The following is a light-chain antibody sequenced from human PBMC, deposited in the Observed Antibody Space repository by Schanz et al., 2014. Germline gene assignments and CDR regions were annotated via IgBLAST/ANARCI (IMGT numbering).Light chain of an antibody. CDR3: SSYTSSSCSYV. CDR1: SSDVGGYNY. CDR2: DVS. J-gene: IGLJ1*01. V-gene: IGLV2-14*01. Sequence: QSALTQPPSASGSPGQSVTISCSGTSSDVGGYNYVSWYQQYPGKAPKLMIYDVSNRPSGVSNRFSASKSGNTASLTISGLQAEDEADYYCSSYTSSSCSYVFGTGTKVTVL.